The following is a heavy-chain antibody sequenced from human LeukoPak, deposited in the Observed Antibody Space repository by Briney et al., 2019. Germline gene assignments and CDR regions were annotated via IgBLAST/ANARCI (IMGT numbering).Heavy chain of an antibody. V-gene: IGHV1-8*01. J-gene: IGHJ4*02. CDR3: ARGQFYGDYVNY. CDR2: MNPNSGNT. CDR1: GYTFTSYD. D-gene: IGHD4-17*01. Sequence: ASVKVSCKVSGYTFTSYDINWVRQATGQGLEWMGWMNPNSGNTGYAQKFQGRVTMTRNTSISTAYMELSSLRSEDTAVYYCARGQFYGDYVNYWGQGTLVTVSS.